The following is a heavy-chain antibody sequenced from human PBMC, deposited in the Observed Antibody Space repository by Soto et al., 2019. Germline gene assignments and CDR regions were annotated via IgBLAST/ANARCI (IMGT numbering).Heavy chain of an antibody. CDR1: GFTFSDYY. Sequence: PGGSLRLSCAASGFTFSDYYMSWIRQAPGKGLEWVSYISSSGSTIYYADSVKGRFTISRDNAKNSLYLQMNSLRAEDTAVYYCARDLGNDDSSGYYSHYFDYWGQGTLVTVSS. D-gene: IGHD3-22*01. CDR3: ARDLGNDDSSGYYSHYFDY. CDR2: ISSSGSTI. V-gene: IGHV3-11*01. J-gene: IGHJ4*02.